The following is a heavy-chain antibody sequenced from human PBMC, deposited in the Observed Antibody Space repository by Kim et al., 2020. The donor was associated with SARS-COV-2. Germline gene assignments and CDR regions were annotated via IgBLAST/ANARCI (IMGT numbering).Heavy chain of an antibody. CDR2: IYYSGST. J-gene: IGHJ3*02. CDR1: GGSISSSSYY. V-gene: IGHV4-39*01. Sequence: SETLSLTCTVSGGSISSSSYYWGWIRQPPGKGLEWIGSIYYSGSTYYNPSLKSRVTISVDTSKNQFSLKLSSVTAADTAVYYCARSKTGLMGEVDAFDIWGQGTMVTVSS. D-gene: IGHD3-9*01. CDR3: ARSKTGLMGEVDAFDI.